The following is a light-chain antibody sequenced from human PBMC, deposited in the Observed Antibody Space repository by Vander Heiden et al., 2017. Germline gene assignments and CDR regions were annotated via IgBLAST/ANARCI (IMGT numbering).Light chain of an antibody. V-gene: IGLV10-54*01. J-gene: IGLJ3*02. CDR1: SNNVGHQG. Sequence: QAGLTQPPPVSKGLRQTATLTCTGNSNNVGHQGAAWLQQHQGHPPKLLFYSDNNRPSGISERLSASRSGNTASLTITGLQPEDEADYYCSVWDTSLSAWVFGGGTKLTVL. CDR3: SVWDTSLSAWV. CDR2: SDN.